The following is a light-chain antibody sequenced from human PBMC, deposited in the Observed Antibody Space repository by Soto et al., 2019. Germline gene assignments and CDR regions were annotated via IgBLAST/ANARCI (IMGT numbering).Light chain of an antibody. CDR3: QQRSNWPLFT. CDR1: QSLSTY. Sequence: EIVLTQSPAILSLSPGERATLSCRASQSLSTYLAWYQQKPGQAPRLLIYDASNRATGIPGRFSGSGSGTDFTLTISSLEPEDFAVYYCQQRSNWPLFTFGPGTKVDIK. J-gene: IGKJ3*01. V-gene: IGKV3-11*01. CDR2: DAS.